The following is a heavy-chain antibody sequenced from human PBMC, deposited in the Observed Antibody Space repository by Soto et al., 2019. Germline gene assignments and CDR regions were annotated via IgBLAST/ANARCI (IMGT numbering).Heavy chain of an antibody. CDR1: GGTFSSYS. D-gene: IGHD2-2*01. CDR2: MTPLFGKA. V-gene: IGHV1-69*13. CDR3: ASDCSRTSCYGGDDAFGI. J-gene: IGHJ3*02. Sequence: SVKVSCKPSGGTFSSYSMSWVRQAPGQGLERMGGMTPLFGKANYTQKVRGRVTITADESTSTAYMELSSLKSEDTAVYYCASDCSRTSCYGGDDAFGIWG.